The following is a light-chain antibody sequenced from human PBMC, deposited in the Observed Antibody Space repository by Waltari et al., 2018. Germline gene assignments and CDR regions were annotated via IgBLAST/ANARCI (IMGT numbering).Light chain of an antibody. J-gene: IGLJ3*02. CDR1: TSAVGGYNY. CDR2: DVT. CDR3: CSFAGTYTWV. Sequence: SALTQPRPVSGSPGQSVTISCTGTTSAVGGYNYVSWYQHHPGKAPKLMIFDVTQRPSGVPDRFSGSKSANTASLTISGLQAEDEADYYCCSFAGTYTWVFGGGTKVTVL. V-gene: IGLV2-11*01.